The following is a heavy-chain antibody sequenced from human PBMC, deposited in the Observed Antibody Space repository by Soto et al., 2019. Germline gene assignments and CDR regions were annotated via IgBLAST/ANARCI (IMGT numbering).Heavy chain of an antibody. Sequence: QVQLVESGGGVVQPGRSLRLSCAASGFTFSSYGMHWVRQAPGKGLEWVAVISYDGSNKYYADSVKGRFTISRDNSKNSLYREMNSRRAEDTAVYYCAIDFHDHCTNGVGYRYYYYYYGMDVWGQGTTVTVSS. CDR3: AIDFHDHCTNGVGYRYYYYYYGMDV. V-gene: IGHV3-30*03. J-gene: IGHJ6*02. D-gene: IGHD2-8*01. CDR1: GFTFSSYG. CDR2: ISYDGSNK.